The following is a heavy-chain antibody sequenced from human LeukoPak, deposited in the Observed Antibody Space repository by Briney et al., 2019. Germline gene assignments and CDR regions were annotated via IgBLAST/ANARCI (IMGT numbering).Heavy chain of an antibody. J-gene: IGHJ4*02. CDR2: IYSGGST. Sequence: GGSLRLSCAASGFTVSSNYMSWVRQAPGKGLEWVSVIYSGGSTYYADSVKGRFTISRDNSKNTLFLQMNSLRAEDTALFYCAKAPVGAQYYFDYWGQGALVTVSS. D-gene: IGHD1-26*01. CDR1: GFTVSSNY. CDR3: AKAPVGAQYYFDY. V-gene: IGHV3-53*01.